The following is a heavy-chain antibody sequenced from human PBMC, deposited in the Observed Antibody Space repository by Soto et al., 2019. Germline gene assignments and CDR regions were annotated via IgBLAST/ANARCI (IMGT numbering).Heavy chain of an antibody. CDR3: ARDHRGGTDAFDI. V-gene: IGHV1-18*01. Sequence: QVQLVQSGAEVKKPGASVKVSCKASGYTFTSFGISWVRQAPGQVLEWMGWISAYNGNTNYAENLQGRVTMTPDTSTSTAYMELRSLRSDDTAVYYCARDHRGGTDAFDIWGQGTMVTVSS. J-gene: IGHJ3*02. D-gene: IGHD2-15*01. CDR2: ISAYNGNT. CDR1: GYTFTSFG.